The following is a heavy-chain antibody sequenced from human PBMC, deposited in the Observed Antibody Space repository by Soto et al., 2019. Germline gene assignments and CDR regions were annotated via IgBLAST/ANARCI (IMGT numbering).Heavy chain of an antibody. Sequence: EVQLVESGGGLVQPGGSLRLSCAASGFTFNSYWMSWVRQAPGKGLEWVANINQDGSAKWYVGSVKGRFTISRDNAKKSLYLQMNSLRVEDTAVYYCARETNAFDIWGQGTMVTVSS. J-gene: IGHJ3*02. V-gene: IGHV3-7*01. CDR3: ARETNAFDI. CDR2: INQDGSAK. D-gene: IGHD4-17*01. CDR1: GFTFNSYW.